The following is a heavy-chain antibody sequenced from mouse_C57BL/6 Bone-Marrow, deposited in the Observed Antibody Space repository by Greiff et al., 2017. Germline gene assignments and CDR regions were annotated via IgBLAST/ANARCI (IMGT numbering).Heavy chain of an antibody. CDR2: IYPGDGDT. CDR3: ARWNYGSSSWYFDV. J-gene: IGHJ1*03. D-gene: IGHD1-1*01. CDR1: GYAFSSSW. Sequence: VKLVESGPELVKPGASVKISCKASGYAFSSSWMNWVKQRPGKGLEWIGRIYPGDGDTNYNGKFKGKATLTADKSSSTAYMQLSSLTSEDSAVYFCARWNYGSSSWYFDVWGTGTTVTVSS. V-gene: IGHV1-82*01.